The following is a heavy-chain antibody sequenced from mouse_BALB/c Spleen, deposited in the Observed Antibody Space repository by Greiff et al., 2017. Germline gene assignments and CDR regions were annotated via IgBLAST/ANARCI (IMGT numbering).Heavy chain of an antibody. V-gene: IGHV3-6*02. CDR3: ARTPRLPMDY. D-gene: IGHD2-1*01. CDR2: ISYDGSN. Sequence: EVKLMESGPGLVKPSQSLSLTCSVTGYSITSGYYWNWIRQFPGNKLEWMGYISYDGSNNYNPSLKNRISITRDTSKNQFFLKLNSVTTEDTATYYCARTPRLPMDYWGQGTSVTVSS. J-gene: IGHJ4*01. CDR1: GYSITSGYY.